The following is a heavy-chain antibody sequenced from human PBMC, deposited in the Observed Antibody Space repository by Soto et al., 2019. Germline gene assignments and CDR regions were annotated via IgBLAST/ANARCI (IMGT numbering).Heavy chain of an antibody. D-gene: IGHD3-10*01. CDR1: GYAFTSYG. V-gene: IGHV1-18*04. J-gene: IGHJ4*02. CDR3: ARAATGSYHSAY. CDR2: IAPHSGRT. Sequence: QVQLVQSGPEVKKPGASVRVSCMTSGYAFTSYGVNWVRQAPGQGLEWMGWIAPHSGRTTYLPKFQGRVTITADAATNTAYLELGSLSSDETGIYFCARAATGSYHSAYWGQGTVVTVSS.